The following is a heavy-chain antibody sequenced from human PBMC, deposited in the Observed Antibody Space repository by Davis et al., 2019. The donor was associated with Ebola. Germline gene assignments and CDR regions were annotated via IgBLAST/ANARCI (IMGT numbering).Heavy chain of an antibody. V-gene: IGHV4-39*02. CDR3: ARERGDTARGEVDY. CDR1: GGSISSSSYY. J-gene: IGHJ4*02. CDR2: IYYSGST. D-gene: IGHD5-18*01. Sequence: PSETLSLTCTVSGGSISSSSYYWGWIRQPPGKGLEWIGSIYYSGSTYYNPSLKSRVTISVDTSKNQFSLKLSSVTAADTAVYYCARERGDTARGEVDYWGQGTLVTVSS.